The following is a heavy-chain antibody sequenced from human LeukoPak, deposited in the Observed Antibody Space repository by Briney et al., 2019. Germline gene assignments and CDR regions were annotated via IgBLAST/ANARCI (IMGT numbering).Heavy chain of an antibody. CDR1: GGSISSSSHF. CDR2: FYYSGNN. CDR3: ARHENIVVVASATAFDY. Sequence: SETLSLTCSVSGGSISSSSHFWGWIRQPPGRGLEWFGSFYYSGNNYYNPSLESRVTMSVDTSNNYFSLKVTSVTAADTAMYYCARHENIVVVASATAFDYWGQGTLVTVSS. J-gene: IGHJ4*02. D-gene: IGHD2-15*01. V-gene: IGHV4-39*01.